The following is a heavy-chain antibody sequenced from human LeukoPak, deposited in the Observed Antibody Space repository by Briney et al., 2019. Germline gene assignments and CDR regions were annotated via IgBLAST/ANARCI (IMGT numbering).Heavy chain of an antibody. CDR3: ARDFPLRF. CDR2: IKPDGSEK. CDR1: GFTFSSYW. V-gene: IGHV3-7*05. J-gene: IGHJ4*02. Sequence: GSLRLSCAASGFTFSSYWMSWVRQAPGKGLEWVAHIKPDGSEKNYVDSVKGRFTISRDNAKNSLYLQMSSLRAEDTAVYYCARDFPLRFWGQGTLVTVSS.